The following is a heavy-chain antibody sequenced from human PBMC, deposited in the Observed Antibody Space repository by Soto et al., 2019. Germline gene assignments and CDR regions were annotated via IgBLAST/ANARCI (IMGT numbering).Heavy chain of an antibody. Sequence: EVQLVESGGGLVQPGGSLRLSCAASGLTFSSYWMHWVRQAPGKGLVWVSRINSDGSRTTYADSVKGRFTISRDNAKNTLYLQMNSLRAEDTDVYYCAVAVAGPTAIGYWGQGTLVSVSS. CDR3: AVAVAGPTAIGY. CDR1: GLTFSSYW. V-gene: IGHV3-74*01. D-gene: IGHD6-19*01. J-gene: IGHJ4*02. CDR2: INSDGSRT.